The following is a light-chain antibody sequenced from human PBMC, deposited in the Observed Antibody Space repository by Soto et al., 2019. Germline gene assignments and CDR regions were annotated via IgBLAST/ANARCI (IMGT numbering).Light chain of an antibody. CDR2: GAS. Sequence: EIVMTQSPATLSVSPGERATLSCRASQSVSSNLVWYQQKPGQAPRLLIYGASTRATGIPARFSGSGSGTEFTLTISSLRSEDFAVYYCQQYNNWPGYTFGQGTKLEIK. V-gene: IGKV3-15*01. J-gene: IGKJ2*01. CDR3: QQYNNWPGYT. CDR1: QSVSSN.